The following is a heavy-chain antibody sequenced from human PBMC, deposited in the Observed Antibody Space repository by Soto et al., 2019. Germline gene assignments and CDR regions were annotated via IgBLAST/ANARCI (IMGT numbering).Heavy chain of an antibody. V-gene: IGHV3-48*02. CDR3: ARAGGDYSYYGMAV. D-gene: IGHD2-21*01. Sequence: EVQLVESGGGLVQPGGSLRLSCAASGFTSSSYSMNWVRQAPGKGLEWVSYISSSSSTIYYADSVKGRFTVTRDNAKNSMYLQMHSLRDEDTAVYYCARAGGDYSYYGMAVGGQGTTVTVSS. J-gene: IGHJ6*02. CDR1: GFTSSSYS. CDR2: ISSSSSTI.